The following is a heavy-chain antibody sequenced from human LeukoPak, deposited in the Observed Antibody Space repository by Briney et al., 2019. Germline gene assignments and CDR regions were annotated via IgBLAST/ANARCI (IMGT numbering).Heavy chain of an antibody. D-gene: IGHD2-21*02. Sequence: ASVKVSCKASGYTFTGYYMHWVRQAPGQGLEWMGWINPNSGGTNYAQKFQGRVTMTRDTSISTAYMELSRLRSDDTAVYYCARPSFVTATTNWFDPWGQRTLVTVSS. CDR2: INPNSGGT. V-gene: IGHV1-2*02. J-gene: IGHJ5*02. CDR1: GYTFTGYY. CDR3: ARPSFVTATTNWFDP.